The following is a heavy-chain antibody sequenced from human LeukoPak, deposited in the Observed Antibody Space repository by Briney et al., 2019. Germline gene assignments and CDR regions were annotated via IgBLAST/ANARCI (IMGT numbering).Heavy chain of an antibody. V-gene: IGHV1-2*02. CDR2: INPSSGGT. J-gene: IGHJ4*02. Sequence: ASVKVSCKASGYTFTGYYMHWVRQAPGQGLEWMGWINPSSGGTNYAQKFQGRVTMTRDTSISTAYMELSRLRSDDTAVYYCARGGYSYDLDYWGQGTLVTVSS. CDR3: ARGGYSYDLDY. CDR1: GYTFTGYY. D-gene: IGHD5-18*01.